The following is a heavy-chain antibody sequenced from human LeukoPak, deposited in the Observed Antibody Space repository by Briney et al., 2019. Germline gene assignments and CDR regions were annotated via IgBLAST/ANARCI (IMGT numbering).Heavy chain of an antibody. CDR2: ISAYNGNT. D-gene: IGHD4-23*01. V-gene: IGHV1-18*01. CDR1: GYTFTGYG. Sequence: ASVKVSCKASGYTFTGYGISWVRQAPGQGLEWMGWISAYNGNTNYAQKLQGRVTMTTDTSTSTAYMELRSLRSDDTAVYYCARSSTVVTPMDYWGQGTLVTVSS. CDR3: ARSSTVVTPMDY. J-gene: IGHJ4*02.